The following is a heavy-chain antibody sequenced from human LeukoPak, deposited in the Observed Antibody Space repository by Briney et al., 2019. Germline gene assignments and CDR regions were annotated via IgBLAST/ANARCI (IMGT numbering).Heavy chain of an antibody. Sequence: PGGSLRLSCAASGFSLSSYWMHWVRQAPGKGLVWVSCINGDGSDTRYADSVKGRFTISRDNAKSTLYLQMNSLRVEDTAVYYCARDPRNKGFDPWGQGTLVTVSS. CDR1: GFSLSSYW. V-gene: IGHV3-74*01. CDR2: INGDGSDT. J-gene: IGHJ5*02. CDR3: ARDPRNKGFDP. D-gene: IGHD1/OR15-1a*01.